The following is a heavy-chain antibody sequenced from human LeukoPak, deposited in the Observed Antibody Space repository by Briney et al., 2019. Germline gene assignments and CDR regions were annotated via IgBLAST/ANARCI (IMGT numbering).Heavy chain of an antibody. CDR1: GFTFSSYA. J-gene: IGHJ4*02. D-gene: IGHD1-26*01. CDR2: ISGSGGIT. V-gene: IGHV3-23*01. CDR3: AKRMGSEGGSSHN. Sequence: GGSLRLSCAASGFTFSSYAMSWVRQAPGKGLEWVSAISGSGGITYYADSVKGRFTISRDNSKNTLYLQMNSLRAEDTAVYYCAKRMGSEGGSSHNWGQGTLVTVSS.